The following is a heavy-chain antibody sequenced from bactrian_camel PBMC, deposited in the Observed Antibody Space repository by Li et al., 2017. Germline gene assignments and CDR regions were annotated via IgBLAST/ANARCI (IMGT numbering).Heavy chain of an antibody. D-gene: IGHD2*01. V-gene: IGHV3S9*01. CDR3: AAEGSRWSSCRPVDDFDY. J-gene: IGHJ4*01. CDR2: IDIDGTT. CDR1: GYTLSSGC. Sequence: HVQLVESGGGSVQAGGSLRLSCAVSGYTLSSGCMGWVRQVPGKVRGGVAAIDIDGTTSYRDSVKGRFTISKDNAKNTLYLQMNSLKPEDTAMYYCAAEGSRWSSCRPVDDFDYRGQGTQVTVS.